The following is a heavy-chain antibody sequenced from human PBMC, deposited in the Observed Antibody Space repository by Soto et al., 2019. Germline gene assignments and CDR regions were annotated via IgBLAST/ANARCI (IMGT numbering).Heavy chain of an antibody. J-gene: IGHJ4*02. Sequence: ASVKVSCKASGYTFTTYGIRWVRQAPGQGLEWMGWISTYNGNTNYAQKLQGRVTMTTDTSTTTAYMELRSLRSDDTAVYYCARVWSTDYRFGSDYWGQGTLVTVSS. CDR2: ISTYNGNT. CDR1: GYTFTTYG. CDR3: ARVWSTDYRFGSDY. V-gene: IGHV1-18*01. D-gene: IGHD5-12*01.